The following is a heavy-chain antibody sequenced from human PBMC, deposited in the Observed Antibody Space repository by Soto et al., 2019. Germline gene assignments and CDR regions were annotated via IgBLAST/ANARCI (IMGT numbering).Heavy chain of an antibody. CDR2: IIPIFGTA. V-gene: IGHV1-69*06. CDR1: GGTFSSYA. D-gene: IGHD6-19*01. J-gene: IGHJ6*02. CDR3: ARNAAGIAVAANWYYYYGMDV. Sequence: SVKVSCKASGGTFSSYAISWVRQAPGQGLEWMGGIIPIFGTANYAQKFQGRVTITADKSTSTAYMELSSLRSEDTAVYYCARNAAGIAVAANWYYYYGMDVWGQGTTVTVSS.